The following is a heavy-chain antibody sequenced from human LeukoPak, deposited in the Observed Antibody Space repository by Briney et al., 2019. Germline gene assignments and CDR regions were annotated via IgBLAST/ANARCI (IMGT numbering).Heavy chain of an antibody. J-gene: IGHJ4*02. CDR2: INPNSGGT. Sequence: ASVKVSCKASGYTFTGYYMHWVRQAPGQGLEWMGWINPNSGGTNYAQKFQGRVTMTRDMSTSTVYMELSGLRSEDTAVYYCARDHAVEMATISDYWGQGTLVTVSS. CDR3: ARDHAVEMATISDY. CDR1: GYTFTGYY. D-gene: IGHD5-24*01. V-gene: IGHV1-2*02.